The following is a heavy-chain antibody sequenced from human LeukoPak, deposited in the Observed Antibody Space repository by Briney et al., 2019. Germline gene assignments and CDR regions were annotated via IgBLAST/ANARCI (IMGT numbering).Heavy chain of an antibody. V-gene: IGHV3-21*05. Sequence: PGGSLRLSCAASGLAFSASAMNWVRQTPEKGLEWLSFISSSSSDIYYGDSVRGRFTISRDNAKNSLYLQMNSLRAEDTAIYFCARGRDHGFDIWGQGTTVTVSS. J-gene: IGHJ3*02. CDR2: ISSSSSDI. CDR1: GLAFSASA. CDR3: ARGRDHGFDI.